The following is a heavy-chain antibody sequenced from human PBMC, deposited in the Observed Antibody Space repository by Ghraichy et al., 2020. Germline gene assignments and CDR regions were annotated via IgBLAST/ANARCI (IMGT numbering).Heavy chain of an antibody. V-gene: IGHV3-48*04. J-gene: IGHJ4*02. CDR2: ITITSTTI. CDR3: ATEIAAGGENY. Sequence: GGPLRLSCVASGFTFSTSSMNWVRQVPGKGLEWISYITITSTTIYYADSVKGRFTVSRDNAKNSLYLQMNSLRAEDTAVYYCATEIAAGGENYWGQGTLVTVSS. CDR1: GFTFSTSS. D-gene: IGHD6-13*01.